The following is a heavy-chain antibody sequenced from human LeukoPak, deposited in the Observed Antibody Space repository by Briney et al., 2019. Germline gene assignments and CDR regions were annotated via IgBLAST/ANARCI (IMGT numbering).Heavy chain of an antibody. J-gene: IGHJ3*02. CDR3: AKDYYYDSSGYYWPNDAFDI. Sequence: GGSLRLSCAASGFTFSSYAMHWVRQAPGKGLEWVAFIRNDESYKYHADSVKGRFTISRDNSKNTLYLQMNSLRAEDTAVYYCAKDYYYDSSGYYWPNDAFDIWGQGTMVTVSS. V-gene: IGHV3-30*02. CDR2: IRNDESYK. CDR1: GFTFSSYA. D-gene: IGHD3-22*01.